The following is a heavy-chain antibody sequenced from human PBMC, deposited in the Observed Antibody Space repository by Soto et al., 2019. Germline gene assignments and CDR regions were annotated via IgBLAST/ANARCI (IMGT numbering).Heavy chain of an antibody. J-gene: IGHJ4*02. V-gene: IGHV2-5*02. CDR1: GFSLSTSGVG. Sequence: QITLKESGPTLVKPTQTLTLTCTFSGFSLSTSGVGVGWIRQPPGKALEWLALIYWDDDKRYSPSLKSRLTITKDTSKNQVVLTMTNMDPVDTATYYCAPTFLAAAGPPGDYWGQGTLVTVSS. CDR3: APTFLAAAGPPGDY. CDR2: IYWDDDK. D-gene: IGHD6-13*01.